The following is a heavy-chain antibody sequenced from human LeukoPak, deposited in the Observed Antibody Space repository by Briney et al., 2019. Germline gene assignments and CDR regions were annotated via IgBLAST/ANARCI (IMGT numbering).Heavy chain of an antibody. Sequence: SETLSLTCTVSGGSISSYYWGWIRQPPGKGLEWIGSIYYSGSTYYNPSLKSRVTISVDTSKNRFSLKLSSVTAADTAVYYGLIIAAAGTRDYWGQGTLVTVSS. CDR3: LIIAAAGTRDY. J-gene: IGHJ4*02. D-gene: IGHD6-13*01. CDR2: IYYSGST. V-gene: IGHV4-39*01. CDR1: GGSISSYY.